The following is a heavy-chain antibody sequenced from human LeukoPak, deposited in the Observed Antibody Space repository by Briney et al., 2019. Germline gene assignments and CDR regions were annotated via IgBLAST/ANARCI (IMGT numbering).Heavy chain of an antibody. D-gene: IGHD5-18*01. V-gene: IGHV1-2*02. J-gene: IGHJ4*02. Sequence: ASVRVSCKASGYSFTDYYMHWVRQAPGQRLEWMGWINPNSGGTNFAQKFQGRVTMTRDTSISTAYIELSRLRSDDTAVYYCARSYSYHYLRYYFDYWGQGALVTVSS. CDR2: INPNSGGT. CDR3: ARSYSYHYLRYYFDY. CDR1: GYSFTDYY.